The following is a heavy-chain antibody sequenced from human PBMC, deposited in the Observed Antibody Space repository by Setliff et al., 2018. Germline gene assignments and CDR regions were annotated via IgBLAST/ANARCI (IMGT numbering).Heavy chain of an antibody. CDR2: TIPMFGTI. Sequence: EASVKVSCKASGGTFSSYGISWVRQAPGQGLEWMGGTIPMFGTIDYARKFQGRVTNITDESTSTAYMQLSSLGSEDTAVYYCVREGVDSRSSTDYRYYMDVWGKGTTVTVSS. CDR1: GGTFSSYG. V-gene: IGHV1-69*05. CDR3: VREGVDSRSSTDYRYYMDV. D-gene: IGHD3-22*01. J-gene: IGHJ6*03.